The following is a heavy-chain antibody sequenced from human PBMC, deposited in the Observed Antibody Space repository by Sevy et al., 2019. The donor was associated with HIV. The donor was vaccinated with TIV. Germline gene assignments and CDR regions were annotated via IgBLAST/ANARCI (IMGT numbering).Heavy chain of an antibody. CDR1: GFTFSSYG. CDR3: ARGGTIQVLSKPSYYYGMDV. Sequence: GGSLRLSCAASGFTFSSYGKHWVRQAPGKGLERVAVIWYDGSNNYYADSVKGRFTITRDNSKNTLYLQMNSLRAEDTAVYYCARGGTIQVLSKPSYYYGMDVWGHGTTVTVSS. CDR2: IWYDGSNN. D-gene: IGHD5-18*01. V-gene: IGHV3-33*01. J-gene: IGHJ6*02.